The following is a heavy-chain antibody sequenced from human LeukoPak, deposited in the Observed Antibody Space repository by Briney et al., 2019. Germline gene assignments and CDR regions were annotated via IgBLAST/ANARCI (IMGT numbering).Heavy chain of an antibody. CDR1: GYRFTSYW. V-gene: IGHV5-10-1*01. CDR3: ARLEYGDYVHAS. J-gene: IGHJ4*02. Sequence: PGESLKISCQGSGYRFTSYWISWVRQMPGKGLEWMGRIDPSDSYTKYSLSFQGHVTLSADKSISTAYLQWSSLKASDTAMYYYARLEYGDYVHASWGQGTLVTVSS. D-gene: IGHD4-17*01. CDR2: IDPSDSYT.